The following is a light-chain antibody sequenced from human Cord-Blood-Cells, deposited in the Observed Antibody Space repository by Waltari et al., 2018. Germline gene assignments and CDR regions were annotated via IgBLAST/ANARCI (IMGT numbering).Light chain of an antibody. CDR1: QSISSW. J-gene: IGKJ4*01. Sequence: DIQMTQSPSTLSASVGDRVPITCRASQSISSWLAWYQKKPGKAPKLLIYDASSLESGVPSRFSGSGSGTEFTLTISSLQPDDFATYYCQQYNSYSPLTFGGGTKVEIK. CDR2: DAS. V-gene: IGKV1-5*01. CDR3: QQYNSYSPLT.